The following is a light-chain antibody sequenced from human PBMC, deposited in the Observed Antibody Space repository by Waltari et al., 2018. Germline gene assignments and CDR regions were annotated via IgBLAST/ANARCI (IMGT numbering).Light chain of an antibody. Sequence: QSVLTQPPSASGTPGQRVTISCSGSSSNIGSNTVNWYQQLPGTAPKLLIYSNNRRPPGVPDRFSGSKSGTPASRAISGLQSEDEADYYCAAWDDSLNGPVFGGGTKLTVL. CDR3: AAWDDSLNGPV. CDR2: SNN. CDR1: SSNIGSNT. V-gene: IGLV1-44*01. J-gene: IGLJ2*01.